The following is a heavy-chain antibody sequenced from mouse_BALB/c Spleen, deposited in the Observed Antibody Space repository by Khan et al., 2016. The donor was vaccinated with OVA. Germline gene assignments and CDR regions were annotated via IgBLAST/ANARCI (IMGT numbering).Heavy chain of an antibody. V-gene: IGHV2-9*02. D-gene: IGHD1-1*01. CDR3: ARDLGNSHWYFDV. CDR2: IWTGGST. Sequence: QVQLKESGPGLVAPSQSLSITCTVSGFSLTSYGVHWVRQPPGKGLEWLGVIWTGGSTNYNSALRSRLTINKDNSKNQVFLKMNNPQTDDTAMYCSARDLGNSHWYFDVWGAGTTVTVSS. J-gene: IGHJ1*01. CDR1: GFSLTSYG.